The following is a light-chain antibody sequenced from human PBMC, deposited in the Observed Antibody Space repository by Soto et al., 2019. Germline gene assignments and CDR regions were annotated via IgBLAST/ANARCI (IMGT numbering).Light chain of an antibody. J-gene: IGKJ1*01. Sequence: EIVLTQSPGTLSLSPGERATLSCRASQSVSSSYLAWYQQQPGQAPRLLIYGASSRDTRIPDRFSGSGSGTDFTLTISRLEPEDLAVYYCQQLRTFGQGTKWISN. CDR1: QSVSSSY. V-gene: IGKV3-20*01. CDR3: QQLRT. CDR2: GAS.